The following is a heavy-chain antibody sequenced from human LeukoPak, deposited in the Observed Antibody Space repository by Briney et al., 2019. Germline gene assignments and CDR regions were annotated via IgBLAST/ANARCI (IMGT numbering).Heavy chain of an antibody. D-gene: IGHD6-19*01. J-gene: IGHJ4*02. CDR2: ISAYSGNI. V-gene: IGHV1-18*01. CDR1: DYAFTPYG. CDR3: ARDRSGQWLAKLDY. Sequence: GASVKVSCKASDYAFTPYGISWGRQAPGQGVRGMGWISAYSGNINYAQKLQGKVTMTTDTSTGTAYMELRSLRSDDTAVYYCARDRSGQWLAKLDYWGQGTQVTVSS.